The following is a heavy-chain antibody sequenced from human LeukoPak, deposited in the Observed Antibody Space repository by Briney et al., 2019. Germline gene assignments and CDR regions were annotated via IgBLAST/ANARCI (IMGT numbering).Heavy chain of an antibody. J-gene: IGHJ4*02. Sequence: SETLSLTCAVYGGSFSGYYWRWIRQPPGKGLEWIGEINHSGSTNYNPSLKSRVTISVDTSKNQFSLKLSSVTAADTAVYYCARGLRRGGFPLGYWGQGTLVTVSS. CDR1: GGSFSGYY. CDR3: ARGLRRGGFPLGY. CDR2: INHSGST. V-gene: IGHV4-34*01. D-gene: IGHD3-10*01.